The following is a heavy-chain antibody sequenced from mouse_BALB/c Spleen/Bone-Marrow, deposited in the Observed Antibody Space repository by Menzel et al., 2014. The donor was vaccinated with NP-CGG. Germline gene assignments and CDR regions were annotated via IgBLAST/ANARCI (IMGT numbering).Heavy chain of an antibody. D-gene: IGHD2-4*01. CDR2: INPYNGGT. J-gene: IGHJ4*01. CDR1: GYSFTGYT. CDR3: ATERVGMITTEAMDY. V-gene: IGHV1-26*01. Sequence: VQLQQPGPELVKPGASMKISCKASGYSFTGYTMNWAKQSHGKNLEWIGLINPYNGGTSYNQKFKGKATLTVDKSSSTAYMELLSLTSEDSAVYYYATERVGMITTEAMDYWGQGTSVTVSS.